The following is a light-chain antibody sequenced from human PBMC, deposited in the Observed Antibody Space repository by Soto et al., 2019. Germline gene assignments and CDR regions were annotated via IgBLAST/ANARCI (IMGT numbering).Light chain of an antibody. Sequence: DLQMTQSPSSLSASVGDRVTITCRASQGIDNYLAWFQQKPGKAPKCLIYGASNLQSGVPSKFSGSGFGTDFTLTISSLQPEDFATYYCLQYESYPYAFGQGTKLEIK. V-gene: IGKV1-16*02. CDR2: GAS. J-gene: IGKJ2*01. CDR3: LQYESYPYA. CDR1: QGIDNY.